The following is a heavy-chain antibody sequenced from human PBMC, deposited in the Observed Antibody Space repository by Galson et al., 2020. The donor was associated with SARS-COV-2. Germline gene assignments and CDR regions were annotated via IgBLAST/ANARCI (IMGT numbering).Heavy chain of an antibody. CDR1: GFPLSTSGAG. Sequence: SGATLVHPTQPLTLTRTFSGFPLSTSGAGGGWLRQPPGKPLEWPELLHPDADKRYSPSLKSSLTITKDTSKSQVVLTMTNMDPVDTATCYCAHMLFPVGWYYFDYWGQGTLVTVSS. V-gene: IGHV2-5*02. CDR3: AHMLFPVGWYYFDY. CDR2: LHPDADK. J-gene: IGHJ4*02. D-gene: IGHD2-21*01.